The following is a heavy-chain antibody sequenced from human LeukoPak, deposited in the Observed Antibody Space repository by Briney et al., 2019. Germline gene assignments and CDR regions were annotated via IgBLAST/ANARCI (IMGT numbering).Heavy chain of an antibody. CDR1: GFTFGDYA. Sequence: GGSLRLSCTASGFTFGDYAVTWVRQAPGKGLEWVGFIASETYGGTAEYAASVKGRFTISRDDSNSIAYLQMNSLKTEDTAVYYCTRDQTPYYWGQGTLVTVSS. CDR2: IASETYGGTA. J-gene: IGHJ4*02. V-gene: IGHV3-49*04. CDR3: TRDQTPYY.